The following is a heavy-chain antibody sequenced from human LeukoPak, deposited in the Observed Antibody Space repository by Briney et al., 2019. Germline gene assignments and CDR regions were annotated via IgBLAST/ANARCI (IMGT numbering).Heavy chain of an antibody. CDR1: GFTFSSYG. CDR3: AKENGYSPKNIDY. CDR2: ISYDGSNK. J-gene: IGHJ4*02. V-gene: IGHV3-30*18. Sequence: PGGSLRLSCAASGFTFSSYGMHWVRQAPGKGLEWVAVISYDGSNKNYADSVKGRFTISRDNSKNTLYLQMNSLRAEDTAVYYCAKENGYSPKNIDYWGQGTLVTVSS. D-gene: IGHD5-24*01.